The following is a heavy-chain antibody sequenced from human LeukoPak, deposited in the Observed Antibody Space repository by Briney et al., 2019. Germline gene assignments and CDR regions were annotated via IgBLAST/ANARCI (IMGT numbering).Heavy chain of an antibody. CDR3: ARDLSHSSSWPPDY. Sequence: SETLSLTCTVSGGSISSYYWSWIRQPAGKGLEWIGRIYTSGSTKYNPSLKSRVTMSVDTSKNQFSLKLSSVTAADTAVYYCARDLSHSSSWPPDYWGQGTLVTVSS. CDR2: IYTSGST. J-gene: IGHJ4*02. V-gene: IGHV4-4*07. CDR1: GGSISSYY. D-gene: IGHD6-13*01.